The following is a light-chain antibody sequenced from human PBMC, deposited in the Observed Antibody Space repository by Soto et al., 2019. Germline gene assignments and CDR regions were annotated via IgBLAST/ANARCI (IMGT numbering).Light chain of an antibody. V-gene: IGKV3-20*01. CDR1: QSVSGSY. J-gene: IGKJ1*01. CDR2: SAS. CDR3: QQYGAVTT. Sequence: EIVLTQSPGTLSLSPGERATLSCRASQSVSGSYLAWYQQKPGQAPRLLIYSASSRATGIPDRFSGSGSGTDFTLTVSRLEPEDFAVYYCQQYGAVTTCGQGTKVEIK.